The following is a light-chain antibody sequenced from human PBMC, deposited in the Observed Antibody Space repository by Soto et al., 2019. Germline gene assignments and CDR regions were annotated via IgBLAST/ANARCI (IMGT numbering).Light chain of an antibody. Sequence: EIVLTQSPATLSLSPGERATLSCRASQSVSSLLAWYQQKPGQAPRLLIYDASNRATGTPARFSGSGSGTDFPLTISSLEPEDFAVYYCQHRSNWPPFTFGPGTKVDI. CDR3: QHRSNWPPFT. V-gene: IGKV3-11*01. CDR1: QSVSSL. CDR2: DAS. J-gene: IGKJ3*01.